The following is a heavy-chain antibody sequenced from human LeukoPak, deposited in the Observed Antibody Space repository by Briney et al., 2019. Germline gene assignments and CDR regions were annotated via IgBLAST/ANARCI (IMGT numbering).Heavy chain of an antibody. J-gene: IGHJ4*02. V-gene: IGHV3-23*01. Sequence: GGSLRLSCAASGFTFSSYAMSWVRQAPGRGLEWVSAISGSGGSTYYADSVKGRFTISRDNSKNTLYLQMNSLRAEDTAVYYCAKDDIVATIFDYWGQGTLVTVSS. CDR3: AKDDIVATIFDY. CDR2: ISGSGGST. D-gene: IGHD5-12*01. CDR1: GFTFSSYA.